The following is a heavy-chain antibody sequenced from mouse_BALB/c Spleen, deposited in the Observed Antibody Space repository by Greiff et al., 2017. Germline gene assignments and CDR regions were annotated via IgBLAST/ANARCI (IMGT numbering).Heavy chain of an antibody. CDR3: ARGANWDWAWFAY. V-gene: IGHV5-17*02. CDR1: GFTFSSFG. J-gene: IGHJ3*01. CDR2: ISSGSSTI. Sequence: EAHLVESGGGLVQPGGSRKLSCAASGFTFSSFGMHWVRQAPEKGLEWVAYISSGSSTIYYADTVKGRFTISRDNPKNTLFLQMTSLRSEDTAMYYCARGANWDWAWFAYWGQGTLVTVSA. D-gene: IGHD4-1*02.